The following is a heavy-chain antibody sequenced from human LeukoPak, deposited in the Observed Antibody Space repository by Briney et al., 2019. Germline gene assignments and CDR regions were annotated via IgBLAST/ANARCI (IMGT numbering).Heavy chain of an antibody. Sequence: SGTLSLTCAVYGGSFSTYYWTWIRQPPGQGLEWIGEINHSGRTNYNPSLKSRVTISADTSKNQSSLELRSVTAADTAVYYCARAYYSTSWFPHWGQGALVTVSS. J-gene: IGHJ5*02. D-gene: IGHD3-10*01. V-gene: IGHV4-34*01. CDR2: INHSGRT. CDR1: GGSFSTYY. CDR3: ARAYYSTSWFPH.